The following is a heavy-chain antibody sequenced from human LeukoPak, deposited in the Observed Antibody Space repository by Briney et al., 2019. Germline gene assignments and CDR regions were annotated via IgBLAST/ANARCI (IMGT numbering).Heavy chain of an antibody. CDR3: ARDGIVGATRAFDY. J-gene: IGHJ4*02. Sequence: GGALRLSCAASGFTFSSYSMNWVRQAPGKGLEWVSSISCSSSYIYYADSVKGRFTISRDNAKNSLYLQMNSLRAEDTAVYYCARDGIVGATRAFDYWGQGTLVTVSS. D-gene: IGHD1-26*01. CDR1: GFTFSSYS. CDR2: ISCSSSYI. V-gene: IGHV3-21*01.